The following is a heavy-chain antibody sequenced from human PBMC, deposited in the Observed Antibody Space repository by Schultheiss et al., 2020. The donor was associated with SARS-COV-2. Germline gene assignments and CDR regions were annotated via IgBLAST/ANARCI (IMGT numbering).Heavy chain of an antibody. D-gene: IGHD1-26*01. J-gene: IGHJ4*02. Sequence: TLSLTCTVSGGSISSSSYYWGWIRQPPGKALEWLARIDWDDDKYYSTSLKTRLTISKDTSKNQVVLTMTNMDPVDTATYYCARISGVGATPFDYWGQGTLVTVSS. V-gene: IGHV2-70*11. CDR3: ARISGVGATPFDY. CDR1: GGSISSSSYY. CDR2: IDWDDDK.